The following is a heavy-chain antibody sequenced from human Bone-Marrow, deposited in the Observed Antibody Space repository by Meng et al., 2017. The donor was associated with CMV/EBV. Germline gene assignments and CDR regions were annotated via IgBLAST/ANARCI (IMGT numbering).Heavy chain of an antibody. D-gene: IGHD5-24*01. V-gene: IGHV3-74*01. CDR2: INSDGSST. Sequence: GESLKISCAASGFTFSSYWMHWVRQAPGKGLVWVSRINSDGSSTSYADSVKGRFTISRDNAKNTLYLQMNSLRAEDTAVYYCAKGTSRDGYNTDFDYWGQGTLVTVSS. CDR3: AKGTSRDGYNTDFDY. J-gene: IGHJ4*02. CDR1: GFTFSSYW.